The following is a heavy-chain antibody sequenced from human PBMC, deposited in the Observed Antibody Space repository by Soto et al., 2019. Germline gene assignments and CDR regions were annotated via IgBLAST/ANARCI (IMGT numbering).Heavy chain of an antibody. Sequence: GGSLRLSCAASGFTVSSNYMSWVRQAPGKGLEWVSVIYSGGSTYYADSVKGRFTISRDNSKNTLYLQMNSLRAEDTAVYYCASLKGSYGYAGYYGMDVWGQGTTVTV. D-gene: IGHD5-18*01. CDR3: ASLKGSYGYAGYYGMDV. CDR1: GFTVSSNY. CDR2: IYSGGST. J-gene: IGHJ6*02. V-gene: IGHV3-53*01.